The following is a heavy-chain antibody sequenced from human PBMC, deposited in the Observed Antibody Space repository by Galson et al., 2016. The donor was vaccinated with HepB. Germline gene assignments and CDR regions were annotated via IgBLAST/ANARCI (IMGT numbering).Heavy chain of an antibody. CDR2: ISGSGLII. CDR3: ARAECSGSCTYFDS. CDR1: RFTFSNYD. J-gene: IGHJ4*02. D-gene: IGHD2-15*01. V-gene: IGHV3-48*03. Sequence: SLRLSCAASRFTFSNYDMNWVRQAPGKGLEWVSYISGSGLIIYYADSVKGRFTISRDNTNNSLFLQMNSLRADDTAVYYCARAECSGSCTYFDSWGLGALVTVSS.